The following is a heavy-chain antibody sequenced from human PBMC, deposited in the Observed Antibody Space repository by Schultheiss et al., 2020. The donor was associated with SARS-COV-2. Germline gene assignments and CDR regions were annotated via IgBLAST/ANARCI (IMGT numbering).Heavy chain of an antibody. CDR1: GGSISSYY. J-gene: IGHJ4*02. V-gene: IGHV4-59*12. CDR3: ARMGGQWLAYYYFDF. Sequence: SQTLSLTCTVSGGSISSYYWSWIRQPPGKALEWIGYMDYSGTTKYNPSLKSRVTISVDTSKNQFSLKLSSVTAADTAVYYCARMGGQWLAYYYFDFWGQGTLVTVSS. D-gene: IGHD6-19*01. CDR2: MDYSGTT.